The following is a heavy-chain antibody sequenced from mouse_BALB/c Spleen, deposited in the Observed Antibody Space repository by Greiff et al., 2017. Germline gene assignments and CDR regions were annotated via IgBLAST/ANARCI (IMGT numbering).Heavy chain of an antibody. CDR3: AQVSYYGNYERAMDY. J-gene: IGHJ4*01. CDR1: GFNIKDTY. D-gene: IGHD2-10*01. V-gene: IGHV14-3*02. Sequence: VQLQQSGAELVKPGASVKLSWTASGFNIKDTYMPWVKQRPEQGLEWIGRIDPANGNTKYDPKFQGKATITADTSSNTAYLQLSSLTSEETAVYYCAQVSYYGNYERAMDYWGQGTSVTVSS. CDR2: IDPANGNT.